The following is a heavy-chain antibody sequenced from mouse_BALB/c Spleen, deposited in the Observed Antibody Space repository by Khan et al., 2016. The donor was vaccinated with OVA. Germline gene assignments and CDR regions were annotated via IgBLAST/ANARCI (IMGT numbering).Heavy chain of an antibody. CDR2: IFPGSGTP. J-gene: IGHJ3*01. D-gene: IGHD1-1*01. CDR1: GYTFTDYI. CDR3: ARGGYSVFAY. Sequence: QVQLKQSVPELVNPGASLKVSCKASGYTFTDYIIGWVKQSTRQGLEWIGDIFPGSGTPYYNEKFKDKATLTADKSSNTAYMQLSSLTSEESAVYFCARGGYSVFAYWGQGTLVTVSA. V-gene: IGHV1-77*01.